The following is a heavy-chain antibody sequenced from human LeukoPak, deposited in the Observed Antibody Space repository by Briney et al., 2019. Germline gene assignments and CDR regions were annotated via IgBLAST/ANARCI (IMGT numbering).Heavy chain of an antibody. CDR2: INYNGQIA. Sequence: TSETLSLTCAVSGGSFSGYLWSWLRQPPGKGLEWIGEINYNGQIANYNPSLKSRVTMSVDTSKNQFSLKLSSVTAADTAVYYCARSPYYYDSSGYYPREYYFDYWGQGTLVTVSS. J-gene: IGHJ4*02. V-gene: IGHV4-34*01. D-gene: IGHD3-22*01. CDR3: ARSPYYYDSSGYYPREYYFDY. CDR1: GGSFSGYL.